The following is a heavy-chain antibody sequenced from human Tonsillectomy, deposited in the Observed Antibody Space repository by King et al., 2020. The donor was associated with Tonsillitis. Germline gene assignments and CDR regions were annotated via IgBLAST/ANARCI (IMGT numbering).Heavy chain of an antibody. CDR2: IDPSDSYT. D-gene: IGHD3-22*01. J-gene: IGHJ6*02. Sequence: VQLVESGAEVKKSGESLRISCKGSGYSFTSYWITWVRQMSGKGLEWMGRIDPSDSYTNYSPSFQGHVTISVDKSISTAYLQWSSLKASDTAMYYCARRGAVVDNYYSYGMDVWGQGTTVTVSS. V-gene: IGHV5-10-1*03. CDR1: GYSFTSYW. CDR3: ARRGAVVDNYYSYGMDV.